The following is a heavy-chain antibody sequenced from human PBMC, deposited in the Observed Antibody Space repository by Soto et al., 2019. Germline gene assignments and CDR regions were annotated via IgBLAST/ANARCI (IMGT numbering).Heavy chain of an antibody. V-gene: IGHV1-46*01. J-gene: IGHJ4*02. CDR1: RYTFTSFH. CDR2: INPSSGGT. CDR3: ARIAGAGLTYFDF. Sequence: RASVKVSCKASRYTFTSFHIHWVREAPGQGLEWMGVINPSSGGTGYEQKFQGRVSMTKDTSTSTVYMVLSSLRSEDTAVYYCARIAGAGLTYFDFWGQGTPVTVSS. D-gene: IGHD6-13*01.